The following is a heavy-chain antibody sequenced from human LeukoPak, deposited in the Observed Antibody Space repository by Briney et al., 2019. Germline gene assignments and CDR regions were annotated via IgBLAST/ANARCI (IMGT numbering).Heavy chain of an antibody. V-gene: IGHV3-23*01. CDR1: GFTFSSYA. D-gene: IGHD2-2*01. Sequence: GGSLRLSCAASGFTFSSYAMTWVRQAPGKGLEWVSAISGSGGSTYYADSVKGRFTISRDNSKNTLYLQMNSLRAEDTAVYYCAKGVTSSYYYYYGMDVWGQGTTVTVSS. CDR2: ISGSGGST. CDR3: AKGVTSSYYYYYGMDV. J-gene: IGHJ6*02.